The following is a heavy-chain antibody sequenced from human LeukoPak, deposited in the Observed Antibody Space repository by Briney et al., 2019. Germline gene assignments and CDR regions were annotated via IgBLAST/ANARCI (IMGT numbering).Heavy chain of an antibody. V-gene: IGHV3-23*01. Sequence: PGGSLRLSCAASGFTFSSYAMSWVRQAPGKGLEWVSAISGSGGSTYYADSVKGRFTISRDNSKNALYLQMNSLRAEDTAVYYCARDKDYVRYYYMDVWGKGTTVTVSS. CDR1: GFTFSSYA. CDR3: ARDKDYVRYYYMDV. D-gene: IGHD3-16*01. CDR2: ISGSGGST. J-gene: IGHJ6*03.